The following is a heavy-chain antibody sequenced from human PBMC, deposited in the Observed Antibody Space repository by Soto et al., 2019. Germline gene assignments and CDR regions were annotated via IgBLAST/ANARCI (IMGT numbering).Heavy chain of an antibody. J-gene: IGHJ4*01. V-gene: IGHV1-69*13. CDR3: ARGVVPSTMWVGPGVYHFDY. Sequence: SVKVSCKASGGTFSDYAVSWVRQAPGQGLEWVGGIIPLFASTNYAQKFQGRVTITADESTGTASMELSGLRSDDTAVYYCARGVVPSTMWVGPGVYHFDYWGHGTLVTSPQ. CDR2: IIPLFAST. CDR1: GGTFSDYA. D-gene: IGHD3-10*02.